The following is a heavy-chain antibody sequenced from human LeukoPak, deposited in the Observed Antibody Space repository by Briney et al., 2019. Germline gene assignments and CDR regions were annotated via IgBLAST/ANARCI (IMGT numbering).Heavy chain of an antibody. Sequence: PSETLSLTCAVSGGSISSSNWWSWVRQPPGKGLEWIGEIYHSGSTNYNPSLKSRVTISVDTSKNQFSLKLSSVTAADTAVYYCARHVGRRGRGYYYMDVWGKGTTVTISS. CDR1: GGSISSSNW. J-gene: IGHJ6*03. D-gene: IGHD3-16*01. CDR2: IYHSGST. V-gene: IGHV4-4*02. CDR3: ARHVGRRGRGYYYMDV.